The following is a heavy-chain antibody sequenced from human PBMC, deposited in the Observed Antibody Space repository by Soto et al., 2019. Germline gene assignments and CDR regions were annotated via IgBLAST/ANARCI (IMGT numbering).Heavy chain of an antibody. CDR2: ISGSGGNT. V-gene: IGHV3-23*01. Sequence: GGSLRLSCAASGFTFSSYAMSWVRQAPGKGLEWVSAISGSGGNTYYADSVKGRFSVSRDKSKSTLSLQMNSLRAEDTAVYYCAKVPRYCSGGSCFGGYFDYWGQGTLVTVSS. D-gene: IGHD2-15*01. CDR3: AKVPRYCSGGSCFGGYFDY. CDR1: GFTFSSYA. J-gene: IGHJ4*02.